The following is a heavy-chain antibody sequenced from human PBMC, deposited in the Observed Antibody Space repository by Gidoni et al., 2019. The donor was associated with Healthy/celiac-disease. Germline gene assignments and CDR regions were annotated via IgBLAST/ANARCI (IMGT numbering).Heavy chain of an antibody. V-gene: IGHV1-46*01. CDR2: INPSGGST. CDR1: GYPFTSYY. CDR3: ARVDSSGYYESGLDV. Sequence: QVQLVQSGAEVNKPGSSVKVSCTASGYPFTSYYMHWVRQAPGQGLEWMGIINPSGGSTSYAQKFQGRVTMTRDTSTSTVYMELSSLRSEDTAVYYCARVDSSGYYESGLDVWGQGTTVTVSS. J-gene: IGHJ6*02. D-gene: IGHD3-22*01.